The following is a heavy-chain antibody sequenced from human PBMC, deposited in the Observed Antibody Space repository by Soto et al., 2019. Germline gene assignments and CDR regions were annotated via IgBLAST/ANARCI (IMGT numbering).Heavy chain of an antibody. CDR3: ARLSVVSGSFLFDY. Sequence: SETLSLTCAVYGGSISSYYWSWIRQPPGKGLEWIGYIYYSGSTNYNPSLKSRVTISVDTSKNQFSLKLSSVTAADTAVYYCARLSVVSGSFLFDYWGQGTLVTVSS. V-gene: IGHV4-59*08. D-gene: IGHD1-26*01. J-gene: IGHJ4*02. CDR2: IYYSGST. CDR1: GGSISSYY.